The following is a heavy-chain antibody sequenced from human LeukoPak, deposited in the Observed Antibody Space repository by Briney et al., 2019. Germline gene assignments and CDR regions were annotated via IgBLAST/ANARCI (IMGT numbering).Heavy chain of an antibody. CDR2: IXPDGXTX. D-gene: IGHD5-18*01. Sequence: GRSLRLSCAASGFTFSSYGMHWVRQAPGKGLVWVSRIXPDGXTXXXAXXVKGRFTISRDNAKNTLYLQMNSLGAEDTAVYYCETAGQYRFDYWGQGTLVTVSS. V-gene: IGHV3-74*01. J-gene: IGHJ4*02. CDR1: GFTFSSYG. CDR3: ETAGQYRFDY.